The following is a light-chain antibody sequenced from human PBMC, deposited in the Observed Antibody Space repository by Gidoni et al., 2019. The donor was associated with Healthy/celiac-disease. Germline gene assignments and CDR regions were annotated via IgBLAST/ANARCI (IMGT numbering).Light chain of an antibody. J-gene: IGKJ2*01. Sequence: IVMTQSPLSLPVTPGEPASISCRSSQSLLHSNGYNYLDWYLQKQGQSPQLLIYLGSNRASGVPDRFSGSGSGTDFTLKISRVEAEDVGVYYCMQALQTRYTFGQGTKLEIK. V-gene: IGKV2-28*01. CDR3: MQALQTRYT. CDR2: LGS. CDR1: QSLLHSNGYNY.